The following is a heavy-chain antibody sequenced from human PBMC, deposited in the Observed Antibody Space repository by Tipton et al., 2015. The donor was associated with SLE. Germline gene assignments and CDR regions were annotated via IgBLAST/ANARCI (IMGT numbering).Heavy chain of an antibody. D-gene: IGHD6-25*01. CDR1: GGSISTYY. Sequence: LRLSCTVSGGSISTYYWSWIRQPPGKGLEWIGYIYYSGSTNYNPSLKSRVTISVDTSKNQFSLKLSSVTAADTAVYYCARAAAPWYNYYGMDVWGQGTTVTVSS. CDR2: IYYSGST. J-gene: IGHJ6*02. CDR3: ARAAAPWYNYYGMDV. V-gene: IGHV4-59*01.